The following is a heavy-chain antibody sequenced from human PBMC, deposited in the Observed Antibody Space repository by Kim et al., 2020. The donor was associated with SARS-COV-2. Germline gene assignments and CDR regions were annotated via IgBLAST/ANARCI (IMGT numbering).Heavy chain of an antibody. D-gene: IGHD3-10*01. V-gene: IGHV3-15*01. J-gene: IGHJ4*02. Sequence: GGSLRLSCAASGFTFSNAWMSWVRQAPGKGLEWVGRIKSKTNGGTTDYAAPAKGRFTISRDDSKNTLYLQMNSLKTEDTAVYYCTTVPPRSYYYGSGVTFEYWGQGTLVTVSS. CDR2: IKSKTNGGTT. CDR1: GFTFSNAW. CDR3: TTVPPRSYYYGSGVTFEY.